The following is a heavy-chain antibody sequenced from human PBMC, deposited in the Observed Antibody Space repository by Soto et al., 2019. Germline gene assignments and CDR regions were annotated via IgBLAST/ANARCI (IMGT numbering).Heavy chain of an antibody. CDR3: ARGVVYRDVGLACGMDV. CDR2: INYSGST. V-gene: IGHV4-34*01. CDR1: GESFSNHY. D-gene: IGHD3-22*01. J-gene: IGHJ6*02. Sequence: SETLSLTCAVYGESFSNHYWTWIRQSPGKGLEWVGEINYSGSTRYNWSLGSRVTISVDTSKNQFSLMVTSVTAEDTAVYYCARGVVYRDVGLACGMDVWGQGTTVTVSS.